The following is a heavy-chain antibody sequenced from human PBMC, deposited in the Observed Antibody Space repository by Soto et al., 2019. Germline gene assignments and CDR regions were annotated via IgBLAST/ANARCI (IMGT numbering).Heavy chain of an antibody. V-gene: IGHV3-48*02. CDR3: ARDPKSGNQKLYFDY. J-gene: IGHJ4*02. CDR2: VSGSGNTQ. Sequence: GGSLRLSCVASGFSFRSYSMNWVRQAPGKGPEWVAYVSGSGNTQYYADSVKGRFTISRDYAKQSLYLQLNSLRDEDTAVYYCARDPKSGNQKLYFDYWGQGALVTVSS. CDR1: GFSFRSYS. D-gene: IGHD1-26*01.